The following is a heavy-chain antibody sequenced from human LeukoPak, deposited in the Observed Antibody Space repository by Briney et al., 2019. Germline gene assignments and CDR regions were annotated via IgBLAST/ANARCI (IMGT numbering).Heavy chain of an antibody. CDR3: ARDSLRYFDWTTLYYYYYMDV. Sequence: GASEKVSCKASGYTFTSYGICWGRQAPGQGGERRGGISAYKGNTNYAQNLQGRVTMTTDTSTSTAYMDLRSLRSDDTAVYYCARDSLRYFDWTTLYYYYYMDVWGKGTTVTVSS. V-gene: IGHV1-18*01. J-gene: IGHJ6*03. CDR2: ISAYKGNT. CDR1: GYTFTSYG. D-gene: IGHD3-9*01.